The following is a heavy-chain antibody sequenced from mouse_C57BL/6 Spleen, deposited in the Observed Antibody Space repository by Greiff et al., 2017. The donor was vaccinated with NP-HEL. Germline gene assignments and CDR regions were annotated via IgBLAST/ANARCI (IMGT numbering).Heavy chain of an antibody. V-gene: IGHV1-64*01. CDR2: IHPNSGST. Sequence: QVQLQQPGAELVKPGASVKLSCKASGYTFTSYWMHWVKQRPGQGLEWIGMIHPNSGSTNYNEKFKSKATLTVDKSSSTAYMQLSSLTSEDSAVYYCASTPYYYGSSYVGAMDYWGQGTSVTVSS. CDR3: ASTPYYYGSSYVGAMDY. J-gene: IGHJ4*01. CDR1: GYTFTSYW. D-gene: IGHD1-1*01.